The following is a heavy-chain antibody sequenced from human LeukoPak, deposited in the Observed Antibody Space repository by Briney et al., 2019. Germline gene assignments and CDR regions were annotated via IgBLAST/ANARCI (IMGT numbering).Heavy chain of an antibody. D-gene: IGHD6-13*01. Sequence: GGSLRLSCAASGFTFSSYSMNWVRQAPGKGLEWVSSISSSSSSIYYADSVQGRFTISRDNAKNSLYLQMDSLRAEDTAVYYCARAMGLQRQLAFDHWGQGTQVTVSS. J-gene: IGHJ4*02. CDR2: ISSSSSSI. CDR3: ARAMGLQRQLAFDH. CDR1: GFTFSSYS. V-gene: IGHV3-21*01.